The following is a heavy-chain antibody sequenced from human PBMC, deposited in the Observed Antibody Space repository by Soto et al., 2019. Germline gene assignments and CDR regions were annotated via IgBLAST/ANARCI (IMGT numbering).Heavy chain of an antibody. CDR3: ARAPRYCSGGSCSDY. D-gene: IGHD2-15*01. Sequence: SETLTLTCTVSGGSISSYYWSWIRQPPGKGLEWIGYIYYSGSTNYNPSLQSRVTISVDTSKKQISLKLSSVTAADTAVYYCARAPRYCSGGSCSDYWGQGTLVTVSS. J-gene: IGHJ4*02. CDR2: IYYSGST. V-gene: IGHV4-59*01. CDR1: GGSISSYY.